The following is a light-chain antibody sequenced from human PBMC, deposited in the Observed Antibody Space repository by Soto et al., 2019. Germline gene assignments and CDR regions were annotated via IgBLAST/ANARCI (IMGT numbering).Light chain of an antibody. CDR2: DAS. Sequence: DIQMTQSPSTLSASVGDRVTINCRASQSISSWLAWYQQKPGKAPKLLIFDASTLESGVPSRFSGSGSGTDFTLTISSLQPDDFATYYCQQYSDSSGAFGQGTKVDI. J-gene: IGKJ1*01. CDR3: QQYSDSSGA. CDR1: QSISSW. V-gene: IGKV1-5*01.